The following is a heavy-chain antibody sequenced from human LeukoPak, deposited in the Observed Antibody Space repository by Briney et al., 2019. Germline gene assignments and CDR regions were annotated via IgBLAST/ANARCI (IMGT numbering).Heavy chain of an antibody. CDR2: ISSTSNHK. CDR1: GFIFRSFS. V-gene: IGHV3-21*06. D-gene: IGHD6-13*01. CDR3: ATRVTADSYDASDI. Sequence: GGSLRLSCAASGFIFRSFSMTWVRQAPGKGLEWVASISSTSNHKYHADSVKGRFTISRDNDKNSLYLQMNSLRAEDTALYYCATRVTADSYDASDIRGQGTMVTVSS. J-gene: IGHJ3*02.